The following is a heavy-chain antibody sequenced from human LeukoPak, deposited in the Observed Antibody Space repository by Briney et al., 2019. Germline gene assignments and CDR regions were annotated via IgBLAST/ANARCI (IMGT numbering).Heavy chain of an antibody. Sequence: GGSLRLSCAASGFTFSSYWMSWVRQAPGKGLEWVANIKQDGSEKYYVDSMKGRFTISRDNAKNSLYLQMNSLRAEDTAVYYCATMVGALLGGGDYWGQGTLVTVSS. V-gene: IGHV3-7*01. D-gene: IGHD1-26*01. CDR1: GFTFSSYW. CDR2: IKQDGSEK. CDR3: ATMVGALLGGGDY. J-gene: IGHJ4*02.